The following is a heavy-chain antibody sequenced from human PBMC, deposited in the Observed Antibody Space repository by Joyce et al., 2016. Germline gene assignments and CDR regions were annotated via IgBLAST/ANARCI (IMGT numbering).Heavy chain of an antibody. Sequence: QAQLVESGGGVVQPGRSLRLSCAASGFAFRGFGMHWVRQAPGKGLEWVALISSDGSNTYHGDSVKGRFIISRDNSRKTLYLQMNSLRPEDTAVYYCAKGPSITFIQGVIRDGMDVWGQGTTVTVSS. D-gene: IGHD3-10*01. CDR2: ISSDGSNT. CDR3: AKGPSITFIQGVIRDGMDV. V-gene: IGHV3-30*18. J-gene: IGHJ6*02. CDR1: GFAFRGFG.